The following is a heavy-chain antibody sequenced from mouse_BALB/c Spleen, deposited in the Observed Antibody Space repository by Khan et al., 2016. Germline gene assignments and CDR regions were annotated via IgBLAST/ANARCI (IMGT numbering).Heavy chain of an antibody. CDR1: EYTFTNYG. V-gene: IGHV9-3*02. CDR3: ARTGDYPYYAMDY. Sequence: QIQLVQSGPELKKPGETVKISCKASEYTFTNYGMNWVKQAPGKGLKWMGWINTNTGEPTYAEEFKGRFAFSLEASASTAYLQINNHKDEYSATYFCARTGDYPYYAMDYWGQGTSVTVSS. J-gene: IGHJ4*01. CDR2: INTNTGEP. D-gene: IGHD2-13*01.